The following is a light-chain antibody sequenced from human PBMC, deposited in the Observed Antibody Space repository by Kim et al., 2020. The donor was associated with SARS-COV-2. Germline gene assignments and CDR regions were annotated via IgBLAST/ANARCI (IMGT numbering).Light chain of an antibody. CDR3: QQRSNWPIT. CDR2: DAS. J-gene: IGKJ5*01. V-gene: IGKV3-11*01. CDR1: QSVSSY. Sequence: LAPGERATRTCRASQSVSSYLAWYQQKPGQAPRLLIYDASNRATGIPARFSGSGSGTDFTLTISSLEPEDFAVYYCQQRSNWPITFGQGTRLEIK.